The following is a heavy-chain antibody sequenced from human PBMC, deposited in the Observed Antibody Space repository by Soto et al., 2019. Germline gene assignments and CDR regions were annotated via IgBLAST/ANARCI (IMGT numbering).Heavy chain of an antibody. CDR3: AKGGWLDD. V-gene: IGHV3-23*01. D-gene: IGHD2-15*01. J-gene: IGHJ4*02. CDR2: ISSGGDAT. CDR1: GFTFSTYM. Sequence: EVHLLESGGDLVQPGGTLRLSCAASGFTFSTYMMTWVRQAPGTGLEWVVLISSGGDATYYADSVKGRFTISRDNPMNAAFLQMNGLRAEDTALYYCAKGGWLDDWGPGTLVLVSS.